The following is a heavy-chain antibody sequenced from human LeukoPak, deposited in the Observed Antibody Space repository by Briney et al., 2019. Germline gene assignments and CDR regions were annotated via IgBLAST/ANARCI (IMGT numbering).Heavy chain of an antibody. CDR1: GGSISSYY. Sequence: PSETLSLTCTVSGGSISSYYWSWIRQPPGKGLEWIGYIYYSGSTNYNPSLKSRVTISVDTSKNQFSLKLSSVTAADTAVYYCARGKSGSYYPDYYYYYMDVWGKGTTVTVSS. CDR3: ARGKSGSYYPDYYYYYMDV. CDR2: IYYSGST. V-gene: IGHV4-59*01. D-gene: IGHD1-26*01. J-gene: IGHJ6*03.